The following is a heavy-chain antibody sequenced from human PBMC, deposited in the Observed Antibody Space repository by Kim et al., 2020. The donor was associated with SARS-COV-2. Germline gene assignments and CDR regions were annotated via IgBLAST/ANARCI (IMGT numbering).Heavy chain of an antibody. D-gene: IGHD3-16*01. J-gene: IGHJ4*02. V-gene: IGHV3-30*02. Sequence: SGKGQFTISRDKSKNTLYLQMNSLRAEDTAVYYCAKITPEGSTAYYFFDYWGQGTQVTVSS. CDR3: AKITPEGSTAYYFFDY.